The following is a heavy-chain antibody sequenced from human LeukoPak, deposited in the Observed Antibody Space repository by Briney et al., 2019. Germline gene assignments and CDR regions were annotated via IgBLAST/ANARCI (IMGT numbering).Heavy chain of an antibody. CDR1: GYIFNTYW. CDR3: ASVPSYSSNWHRDAFDI. Sequence: GESLKISCKGSGYIFNTYWIGWVRQMPGKGLEWMGIIYPRDSDTRYSPSFQGQVSISADKSINTAYLQWSSLKASDTAMYYCASVPSYSSNWHRDAFDIWGQGTMVTVS. V-gene: IGHV5-51*01. J-gene: IGHJ3*02. CDR2: IYPRDSDT. D-gene: IGHD6-13*01.